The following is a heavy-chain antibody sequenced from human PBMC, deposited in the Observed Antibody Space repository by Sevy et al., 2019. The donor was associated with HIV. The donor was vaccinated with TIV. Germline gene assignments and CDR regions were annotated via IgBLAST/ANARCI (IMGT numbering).Heavy chain of an antibody. CDR2: INQDGSEK. V-gene: IGHV3-7*01. CDR3: ARVSSIYYDRGYFYAMDV. Sequence: GGSLRLSCAASRVTFSSYWMSWVRQAPGKGLEWVANINQDGSEKYHLDSVKGRLPISRDNAKNSLYLPMNSLRAEDSSVYFCARVSSIYYDRGYFYAMDVWGQGTTVTVSS. CDR1: RVTFSSYW. D-gene: IGHD3-22*01. J-gene: IGHJ6*02.